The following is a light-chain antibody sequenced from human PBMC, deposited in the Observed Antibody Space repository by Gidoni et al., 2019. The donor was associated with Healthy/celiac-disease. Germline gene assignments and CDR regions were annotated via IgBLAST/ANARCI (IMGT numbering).Light chain of an antibody. V-gene: IGKV1-33*01. CDR2: DAS. J-gene: IGKJ5*01. CDR3: QQYDNLLT. CDR1: QDMSNY. Sequence: DIQMTQSPSSLSASVGDRVTITCQASQDMSNYLNWYQKKPGKAPKLLIYDASNLETGVPSRFSGSGSGTDFTFTISSLQPEDIATYYCQQYDNLLTFGQGTRLEIK.